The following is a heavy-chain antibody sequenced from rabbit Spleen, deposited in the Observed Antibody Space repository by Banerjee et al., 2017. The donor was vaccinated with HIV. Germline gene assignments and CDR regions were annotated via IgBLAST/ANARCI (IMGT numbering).Heavy chain of an antibody. CDR1: GFDFSDRDV. CDR3: ARGAGDTWYAGGL. D-gene: IGHD2-1*01. V-gene: IGHV1S45*01. J-gene: IGHJ3*01. Sequence: QEELEESGGGLVKPEGSLTLTCKASGFDFSDRDVMCWVRQAPGKGLEWIVCIDTGSSGFTYFASWAKGRFTISKTSSTTVTLQLNSLTVADTATYFCARGAGDTWYAGGLWGQGTLVTVS. CDR2: IDTGSSGFT.